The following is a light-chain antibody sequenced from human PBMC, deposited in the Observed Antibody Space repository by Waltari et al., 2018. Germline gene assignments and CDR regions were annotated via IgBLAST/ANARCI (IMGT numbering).Light chain of an antibody. J-gene: IGLJ2*01. V-gene: IGLV3-21*04. CDR2: YSS. CDR1: AIASQR. CDR3: QAWHTGTSHVV. Sequence: SYVLTPPPSVSVAPGITARITCEAAAIASQRFHWYQQKPGQAPVLVMYYSSDRPSGIPERFSGSNSGNTATLTITRVEAGDEADYYCQAWHTGTSHVVFGGGTKLTVL.